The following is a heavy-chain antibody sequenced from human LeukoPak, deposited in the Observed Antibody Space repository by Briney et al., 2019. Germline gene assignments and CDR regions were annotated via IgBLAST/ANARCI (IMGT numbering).Heavy chain of an antibody. J-gene: IGHJ4*02. D-gene: IGHD4-17*01. CDR2: ISGSNRYI. CDR3: ARDLATVTTG. V-gene: IGHV3-21*01. Sequence: PGGSLRLSCAASGFTFSTYCMNWVRQAPGKGLEWVSSISGSNRYIYYADSVKGRFTISRDNAKNSLYLQMNSLRDEDTAVYYCARDLATVTTGWGQGTLVTVSS. CDR1: GFTFSTYC.